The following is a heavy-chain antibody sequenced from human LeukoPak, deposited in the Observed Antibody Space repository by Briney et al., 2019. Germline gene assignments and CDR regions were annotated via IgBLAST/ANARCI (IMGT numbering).Heavy chain of an antibody. J-gene: IGHJ6*02. CDR2: IYSGGST. V-gene: IGHV3-66*01. Sequence: PGGSLRLSCAASGFTFSSYGMHWVRQAPGKGLEWVSVIYSGGSTYYADSVKGRFTISRDNSKNTLYLQMNSLRAEDTAVYYCARESYGDYPPYYYYGMDVWGQGTTVTVSS. D-gene: IGHD4-17*01. CDR3: ARESYGDYPPYYYYGMDV. CDR1: GFTFSSYG.